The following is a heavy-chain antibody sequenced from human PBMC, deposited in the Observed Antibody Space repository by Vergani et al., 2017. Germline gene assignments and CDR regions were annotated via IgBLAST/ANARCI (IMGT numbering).Heavy chain of an antibody. CDR1: GFTFSSYA. V-gene: IGHV3-23*04. J-gene: IGHJ3*02. CDR3: TRALYDFWSGYYSRDAFDI. CDR2: ISGSGDST. D-gene: IGHD3-3*01. Sequence: EVQLVESGGGLVQPGGSLRLSCSASGFTFSSYALSWVRQAPGKGLEWVSTISGSGDSTYYADSVRGRFTISRDNSKNTLYLQMNSLRAEDTAVYYCTRALYDFWSGYYSRDAFDIWGQGTMVTVSS.